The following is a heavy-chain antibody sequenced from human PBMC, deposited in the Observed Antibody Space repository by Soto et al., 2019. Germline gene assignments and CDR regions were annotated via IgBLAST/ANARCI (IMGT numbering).Heavy chain of an antibody. CDR3: ARGRGRVGYYFDY. J-gene: IGHJ4*02. Sequence: QVQLQQWGAGLLKPSETLSLTWAVYGGSFSGYYWSWIRQPPGRGLERIGEINHSGRTNCNQSLKSRVPISVDTSKNQFSRKLISWTAADTCWHYCARGRGRVGYYFDYWGQGTLVTVS. V-gene: IGHV4-34*01. D-gene: IGHD2-15*01. CDR1: GGSFSGYY. CDR2: INHSGRT.